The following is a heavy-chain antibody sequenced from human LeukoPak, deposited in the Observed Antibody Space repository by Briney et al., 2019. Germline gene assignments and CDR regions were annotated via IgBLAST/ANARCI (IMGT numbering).Heavy chain of an antibody. D-gene: IGHD4-17*01. CDR3: ARDLLLPDYGDYGGDY. Sequence: PGGSLRLSCVGSGYTFSDFEMNWVRQAPGKGLEWVAYISGRGSSIYYLDSVKGRFTISRDNAKNSLYLQMNSLRAEDTAVYYCARDLLLPDYGDYGGDYWGQGTLVTVSS. J-gene: IGHJ4*02. V-gene: IGHV3-48*03. CDR2: ISGRGSSI. CDR1: GYTFSDFE.